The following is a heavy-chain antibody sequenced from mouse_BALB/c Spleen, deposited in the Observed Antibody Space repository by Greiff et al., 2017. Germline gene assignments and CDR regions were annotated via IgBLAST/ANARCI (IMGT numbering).Heavy chain of an antibody. Sequence: EVKLVESGGGLVQPGGSMKLSCVASGFTFSNYWMNWVRQSPEKGLEWVAEIRLKSNNYATHYAESVKGRFTISRDDSKSSVYLQMNNLRAEDTGIYYCTRGGYGSSLDYWGQGTTLTVSS. V-gene: IGHV6-6*02. D-gene: IGHD1-1*01. J-gene: IGHJ2*01. CDR3: TRGGYGSSLDY. CDR1: GFTFSNYW. CDR2: IRLKSNNYAT.